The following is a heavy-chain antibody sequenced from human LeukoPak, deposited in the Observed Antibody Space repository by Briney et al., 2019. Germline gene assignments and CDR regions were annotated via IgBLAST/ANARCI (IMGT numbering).Heavy chain of an antibody. CDR2: IYYSGST. Sequence: SETLSLTCTVSGGSIGSSSYYWGWIRQPPGKGLEWIGSIYYSGSTYYNPSLKSRVTISVDTSKNQFSLKLSSVTAADTAVYYCARRPPTGFGELLFYFDYWGQGTLVTVSS. D-gene: IGHD3-10*01. CDR3: ARRPPTGFGELLFYFDY. J-gene: IGHJ4*02. V-gene: IGHV4-39*01. CDR1: GGSIGSSSYY.